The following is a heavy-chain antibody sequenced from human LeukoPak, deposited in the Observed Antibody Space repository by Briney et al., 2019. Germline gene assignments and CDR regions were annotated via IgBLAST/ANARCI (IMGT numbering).Heavy chain of an antibody. J-gene: IGHJ4*02. Sequence: RSLRPSCAASGFTFSSYGMHWVRQAPGKGLEWVAFISSDRNNEYYADSVKGRFTISRDNSKNTLYLQMNSLRAEDTAVYYCAKDRSSTWAVDYWGQGTLVTVSS. CDR1: GFTFSSYG. CDR2: ISSDRNNE. CDR3: AKDRSSTWAVDY. D-gene: IGHD6-13*01. V-gene: IGHV3-30*18.